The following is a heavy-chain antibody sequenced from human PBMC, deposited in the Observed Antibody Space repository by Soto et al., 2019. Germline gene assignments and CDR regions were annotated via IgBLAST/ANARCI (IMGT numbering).Heavy chain of an antibody. J-gene: IGHJ3*02. CDR3: ARDRYSSSSGDAFDI. V-gene: IGHV3-53*01. Sequence: GGSLRLSCAASWFTVSSNYMSWVRQAPGKGLEWVSVIYSGGSTYYADSVKGRFTISRDNSKNTLYLQMNSLRAEDTAVYYCARDRYSSSSGDAFDIWGQGTMVTVSS. CDR1: WFTVSSNY. CDR2: IYSGGST. D-gene: IGHD6-6*01.